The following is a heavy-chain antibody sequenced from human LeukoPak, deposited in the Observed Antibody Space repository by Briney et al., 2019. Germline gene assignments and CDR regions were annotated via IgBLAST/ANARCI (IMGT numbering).Heavy chain of an antibody. D-gene: IGHD3-22*01. CDR1: GYTFTSYG. CDR3: ARDEYYYDSSGYYSWFDP. J-gene: IGHJ5*02. CDR2: ISAYNGNT. V-gene: IGHV1-18*01. Sequence: ASVKVSCQASGYTFTSYGISWVRQAPGQGLEWMGWISAYNGNTNYAQKLQGRVTMTTDTSTSTAYMELRSLRSDDTAVYYCARDEYYYDSSGYYSWFDPWGQETLVTVSS.